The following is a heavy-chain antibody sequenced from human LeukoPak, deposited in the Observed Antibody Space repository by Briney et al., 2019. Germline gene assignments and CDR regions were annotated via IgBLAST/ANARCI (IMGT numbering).Heavy chain of an antibody. CDR3: ARDAEVVPAAIDYFDY. D-gene: IGHD2-2*02. J-gene: IGHJ4*02. CDR1: GFTFSSYW. CDR2: IKQDGSEK. V-gene: IGHV3-7*01. Sequence: PGGSLRLCCAASGFTFSSYWMSWVRQAPGKGLEWVANIKQDGSEKYYVDSVKGRFTISRDNAKNSLYLQMNSLRAEDTAVYYCARDAEVVPAAIDYFDYWGQGTLVTVSS.